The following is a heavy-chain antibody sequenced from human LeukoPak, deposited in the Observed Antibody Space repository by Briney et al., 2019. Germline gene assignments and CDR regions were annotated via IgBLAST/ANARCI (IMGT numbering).Heavy chain of an antibody. J-gene: IGHJ4*02. CDR2: ISYDGSNK. CDR1: GFTFSSYG. D-gene: IGHD6-19*01. CDR3: AKDRRRAVAGMVPLDY. Sequence: GGSLRLSCAASGFTFSSYGMHWVRQAPGKGLEWVAVISYDGSNKYYADSVKGRFTISRDNSKNTLYLQMNSLRAEDTAVYYCAKDRRRAVAGMVPLDYWGQGTLVTVSS. V-gene: IGHV3-30*18.